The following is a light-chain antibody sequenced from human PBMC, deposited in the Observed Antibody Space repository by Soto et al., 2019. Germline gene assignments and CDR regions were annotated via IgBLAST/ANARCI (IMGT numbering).Light chain of an antibody. Sequence: QSALTQPASVSGSPGQSITISCNGTSSDIGSYDLLSWYQQHPGKAPKLMIYEVTKRPAGVSDRFSGSKSANTASRTISGLQAEDEADYYCCSFGRRVTIFGGGTKLTVL. CDR2: EVT. CDR3: CSFGRRVTI. CDR1: SSDIGSYDL. J-gene: IGLJ2*01. V-gene: IGLV2-23*02.